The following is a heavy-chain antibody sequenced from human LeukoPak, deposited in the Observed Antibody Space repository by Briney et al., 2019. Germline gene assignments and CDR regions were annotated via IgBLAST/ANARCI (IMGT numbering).Heavy chain of an antibody. V-gene: IGHV1-2*06. CDR2: INPNSGGT. Sequence: ASVKVSCKASGYTFTGYYMHWVRQAPGQGLEWMGRINPNSGGTNYAQKFQGRVTMTRDTSISTAYMELSRLRSDDTAVYYCARGRIAARPERYWGQGTLVTVSS. J-gene: IGHJ4*02. D-gene: IGHD6-6*01. CDR3: ARGRIAARPERY. CDR1: GYTFTGYY.